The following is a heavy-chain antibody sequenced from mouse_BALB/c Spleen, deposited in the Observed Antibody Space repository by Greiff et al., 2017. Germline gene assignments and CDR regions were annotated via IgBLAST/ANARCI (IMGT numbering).Heavy chain of an antibody. V-gene: IGHV14-3*02. D-gene: IGHD1-1*01. J-gene: IGHJ4*01. CDR2: IDPANGNT. Sequence: EVKVVESGAELVKPGASVKLSCTASGFNIKDTYMHWVKQRPEQGLEWIGRIDPANGNTKYDPKFQGKATITADTSSNTAYLQLSSLTSEDTAVYYCARGVVERGAMDYWGQGTSVTVSS. CDR3: ARGVVERGAMDY. CDR1: GFNIKDTY.